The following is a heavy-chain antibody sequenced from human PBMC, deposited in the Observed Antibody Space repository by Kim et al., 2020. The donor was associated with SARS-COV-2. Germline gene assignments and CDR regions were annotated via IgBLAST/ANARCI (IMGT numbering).Heavy chain of an antibody. CDR1: GGSISSSSYY. J-gene: IGHJ4*01. V-gene: IGHV4-39*01. CDR2: IYYSGST. CDR3: ARLDNWEETSHFDY. D-gene: IGHD1-20*01. Sequence: SETLSLTCTVSGGSISSSSYYWGWIRQPPGKGLEWIGSIYYSGSTYYNPSLKSRVTISVDTSKNQFSLKLSSVTAADTAVYYCARLDNWEETSHFDYWG.